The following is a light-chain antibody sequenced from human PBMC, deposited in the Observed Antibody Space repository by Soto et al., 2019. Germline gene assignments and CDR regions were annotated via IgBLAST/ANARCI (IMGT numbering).Light chain of an antibody. J-gene: IGKJ4*01. CDR2: GAS. Sequence: EIVMTQSPATLSESPGDRATLSCRASQSVSSNLAWYQQKPGQAPRLLIYGASTRATGIPARFSGSGSGTEFTLTISSLQSEDFAVYYCQQYNNWPLTFGGGTKVEIK. CDR1: QSVSSN. CDR3: QQYNNWPLT. V-gene: IGKV3-15*01.